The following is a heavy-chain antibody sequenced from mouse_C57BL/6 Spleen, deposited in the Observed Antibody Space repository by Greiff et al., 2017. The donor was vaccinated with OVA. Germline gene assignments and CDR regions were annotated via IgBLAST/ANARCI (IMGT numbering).Heavy chain of an antibody. CDR3: APIYYGNYDAMDY. D-gene: IGHD2-1*01. J-gene: IGHJ4*01. CDR1: GYTFTDYN. V-gene: IGHV1-22*01. Sequence: EVQLQESGPELVKPGASVKMSCKASGYTFTDYNMHWVKQSHGKSLEWIGYINPNNGGTSYNQKFKGKATLTVNKSSSTAYMELRSLTSEDSAVYYCAPIYYGNYDAMDYWGQGTSVTVSS. CDR2: INPNNGGT.